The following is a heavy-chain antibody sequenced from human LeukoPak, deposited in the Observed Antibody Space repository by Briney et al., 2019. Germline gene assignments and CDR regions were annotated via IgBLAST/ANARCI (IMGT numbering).Heavy chain of an antibody. Sequence: NPSETLSLTCTVSDYSISSGYYWGWIRQPPGKGLEWVGTIYYRGTTYFNPSLKSRVTLSIDTSKNQFSLKLSSATAADTAVYYCARDADWGSSWYYWGQGTLVTVSS. CDR1: DYSISSGYY. V-gene: IGHV4-38-2*02. J-gene: IGHJ4*02. CDR3: ARDADWGSSWYY. CDR2: IYYRGTT. D-gene: IGHD6-13*01.